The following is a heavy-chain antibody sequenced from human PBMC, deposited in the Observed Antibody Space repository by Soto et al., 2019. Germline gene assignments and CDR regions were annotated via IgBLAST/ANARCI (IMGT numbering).Heavy chain of an antibody. CDR2: IWYDGSNK. CDR1: GFTFSSYG. Sequence: QVQLVESGGGVVQPGRSLRLSCAASGFTFSSYGMHWVRQAPGKRLEWVAVIWYDGSNKYYADSVKGRFTISRDNSKNTLYLQMNSLRAEDTAVYYCARDVGYNSGYEDDAFDIWGQGTMVTVSS. D-gene: IGHD5-12*01. CDR3: ARDVGYNSGYEDDAFDI. J-gene: IGHJ3*02. V-gene: IGHV3-33*01.